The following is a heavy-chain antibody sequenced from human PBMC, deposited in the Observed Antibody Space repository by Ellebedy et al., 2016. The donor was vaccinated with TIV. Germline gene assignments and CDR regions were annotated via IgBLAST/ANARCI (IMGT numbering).Heavy chain of an antibody. CDR1: GFTFSSYA. CDR3: ARASFYDVDLSGWYFDL. V-gene: IGHV3-66*01. Sequence: GESLKISCAASGFTFSSYAMNWVRQAPGKGLEWVSVIYTGGSTYYADSVKGRFTISRDNSKNTLYLQMNSLRAEDTAVYYCARASFYDVDLSGWYFDLWGRGTLVTVSS. D-gene: IGHD3-10*02. J-gene: IGHJ2*01. CDR2: IYTGGST.